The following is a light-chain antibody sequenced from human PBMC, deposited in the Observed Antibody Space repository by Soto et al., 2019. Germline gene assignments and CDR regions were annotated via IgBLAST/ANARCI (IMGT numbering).Light chain of an antibody. CDR1: QSIRNY. CDR3: HQRSNWPRT. Sequence: EVVLTQSPATLSLSPGERATLSCRASQSIRNYVVWFQQKPGQAPRLLIYDASNRAAGIPARFSGSGSGTDFTLTISSLEPEDIAVYYCHQRSNWPRTFGGGTRVEIK. J-gene: IGKJ4*01. CDR2: DAS. V-gene: IGKV3-11*01.